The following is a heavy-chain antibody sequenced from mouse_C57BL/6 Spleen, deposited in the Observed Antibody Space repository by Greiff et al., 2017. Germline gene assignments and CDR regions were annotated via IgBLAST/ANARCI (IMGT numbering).Heavy chain of an antibody. D-gene: IGHD1-1*01. V-gene: IGHV1-59*01. J-gene: IGHJ3*01. Sequence: QVQLQQPGAELVRPGTSVQLSCKASGYTFTSYWMHWVKQRPGQGLEWIGVIDPSDSYTNYNQKFKGKATLTVDTSSSTAYMQLSSLTSEDSAVYYCARSGGSSSFAYWGQGTLVTVSA. CDR1: GYTFTSYW. CDR3: ARSGGSSSFAY. CDR2: IDPSDSYT.